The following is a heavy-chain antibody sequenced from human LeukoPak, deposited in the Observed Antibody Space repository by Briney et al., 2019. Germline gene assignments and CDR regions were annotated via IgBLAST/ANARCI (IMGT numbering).Heavy chain of an antibody. CDR3: ARDLAVAGVDDY. CDR1: GFTFSSYA. V-gene: IGHV3-30-3*01. CDR2: ISYDGSNK. D-gene: IGHD6-19*01. J-gene: IGHJ4*02. Sequence: GRSLRLSCAASGFTFSSYAMHWVRQAPGKGLEWVAVISYDGSNKYYADSVKGRFTISRDNSKNTLYLQMNSLRAEDTAVYYCARDLAVAGVDDYWGQGTLVTVSS.